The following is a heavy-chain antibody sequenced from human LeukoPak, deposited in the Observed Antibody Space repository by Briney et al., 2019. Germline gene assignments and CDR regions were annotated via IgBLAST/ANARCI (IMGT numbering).Heavy chain of an antibody. J-gene: IGHJ5*02. CDR1: GYTFTSYY. CDR3: AREGGVDYSNLNWFDP. D-gene: IGHD4-11*01. V-gene: IGHV1-46*01. Sequence: ASVKVSCKASGYTFTSYYMHWVRQAPGQGLEWMGIINPSGGSTSYAQKFQGRVTMTRDTSTSTVYMELSSLRCEDTAVYYCAREGGVDYSNLNWFDPWGQGTLVTVSS. CDR2: INPSGGST.